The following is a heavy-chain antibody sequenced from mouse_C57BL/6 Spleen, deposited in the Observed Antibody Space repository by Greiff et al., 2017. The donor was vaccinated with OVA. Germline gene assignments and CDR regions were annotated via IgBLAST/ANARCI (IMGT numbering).Heavy chain of an antibody. CDR3: ARYYYGLYYAMDY. CDR1: GYTFTSYW. V-gene: IGHV1-7*01. Sequence: QVQLQQSGAELAKPGASVKLSCKASGYTFTSYWMHWVKQRPGQGLEWIGYINPSSGYTKYNQKFKDKATLTADKSSSTAYMQLSSLTYEDSAVYYCARYYYGLYYAMDYWGQGTSVTVSS. D-gene: IGHD1-1*01. CDR2: INPSSGYT. J-gene: IGHJ4*01.